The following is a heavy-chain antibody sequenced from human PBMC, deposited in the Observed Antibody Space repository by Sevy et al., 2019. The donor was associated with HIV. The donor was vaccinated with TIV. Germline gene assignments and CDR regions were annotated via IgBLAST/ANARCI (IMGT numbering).Heavy chain of an antibody. CDR2: ITHSENT. D-gene: IGHD3-16*02. V-gene: IGHV4-34*01. Sequence: SETLSLTCAVYGGSFSGYYWTFFRQPPGKGLEWIGEITHSENTNSNPSLKSRFTISVDRSKNQFSLKLTSVTAADTAVYFCARGRYDKYVWGSYRPTYFDYWGQGSLFTVSS. CDR3: ARGRYDKYVWGSYRPTYFDY. J-gene: IGHJ4*02. CDR1: GGSFSGYY.